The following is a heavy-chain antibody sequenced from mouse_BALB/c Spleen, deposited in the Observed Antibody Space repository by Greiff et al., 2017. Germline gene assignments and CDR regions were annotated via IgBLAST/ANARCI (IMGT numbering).Heavy chain of an antibody. Sequence: EVKLQQSGAELVRPGALVKLSCKASGFNIKDYYMHWVKQRPEQGLEWIGWIDPENGNTIYDPKFQGKASITADTSSNTAYLQLSSLTSEDTAVYYCASDGSHFAYWGQGTLVTVSA. J-gene: IGHJ3*01. V-gene: IGHV14-1*02. D-gene: IGHD2-3*01. CDR1: GFNIKDYY. CDR2: IDPENGNT. CDR3: ASDGSHFAY.